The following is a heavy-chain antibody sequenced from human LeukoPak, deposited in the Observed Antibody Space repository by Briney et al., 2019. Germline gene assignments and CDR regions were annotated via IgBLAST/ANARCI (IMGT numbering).Heavy chain of an antibody. CDR2: IYHSGRT. V-gene: IGHV4-4*02. D-gene: IGHD3-22*01. Sequence: PSGTLSLTCAVSGGSISSSNWWSWVRQPPGKGLEWIGEIYHSGRTNYTPSLKSRVTISVDKSKNQLSLKLSSVTAADTAVYYCARDNYDNSGYYFDYWGLGTLVTVSS. J-gene: IGHJ4*02. CDR3: ARDNYDNSGYYFDY. CDR1: GGSISSSNW.